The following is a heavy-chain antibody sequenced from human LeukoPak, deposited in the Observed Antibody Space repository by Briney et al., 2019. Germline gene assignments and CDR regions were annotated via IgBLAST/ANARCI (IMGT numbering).Heavy chain of an antibody. J-gene: IGHJ4*02. CDR1: GGSNSSRDYS. CDR2: VYHGGTT. CDR3: ARSPRNDYFDS. V-gene: IGHV4-30-2*01. Sequence: SETLSLTCAVSGGSNSSRDYSWSWIRLPPGKGLEWIGSVYHGGTTYYNPSLKSRVTISEDRSKNQFSLKLSSVTAADTAMYFCARSPRNDYFDSWGQGTLVTVSS.